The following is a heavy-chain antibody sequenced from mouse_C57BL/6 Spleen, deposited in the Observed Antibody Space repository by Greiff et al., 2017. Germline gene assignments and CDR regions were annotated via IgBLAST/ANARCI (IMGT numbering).Heavy chain of an antibody. J-gene: IGHJ1*03. CDR2: INPNNGGT. V-gene: IGHV1-26*01. Sequence: EVQLQQSGPELVKPGASVKISCKASGYTFTDYYMNWVKQSHGKSLEWIGDINPNNGGTSYNQKFKGKATLTVDKSSSTAYMELRSLTSEDSAVYYCARREYYYGSILDVWGTGTTVTVSS. D-gene: IGHD1-1*01. CDR3: ARREYYYGSILDV. CDR1: GYTFTDYY.